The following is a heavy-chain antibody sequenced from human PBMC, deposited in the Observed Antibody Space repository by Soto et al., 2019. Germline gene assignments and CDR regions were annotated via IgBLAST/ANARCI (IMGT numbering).Heavy chain of an antibody. J-gene: IGHJ4*02. CDR1: GFSLSSTRMP. V-gene: IGHV2-5*02. CDR2: IYWDEDK. CDR3: AHIVVAGLGYYFDY. D-gene: IGHD6-19*01. Sequence: QITLKESGPPLVKPTQTLTLTCTFSGFSLSSTRMPVGWIRQPPGKALEWLALIYWDEDKRYSPFLKSRLTITKHSSKNQVVLTMSNMDPVDTARYYCAHIVVAGLGYYFDYWGQGTLVTVSS.